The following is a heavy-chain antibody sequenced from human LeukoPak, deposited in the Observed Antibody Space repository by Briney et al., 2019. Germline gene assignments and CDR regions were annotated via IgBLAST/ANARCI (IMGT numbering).Heavy chain of an antibody. J-gene: IGHJ4*02. D-gene: IGHD4-17*01. Sequence: PGGSLRLSCAASGFTFTIYSMNGVREAPGKGREGVSSIISSSYIYSADSVKGRFTISRDNAKNSVYLQMNSLRAEDTAVYYCARDRDYGDFPFDYWGQGTLVTVSS. V-gene: IGHV3-21*06. CDR1: GFTFTIYS. CDR2: IISSSYI. CDR3: ARDRDYGDFPFDY.